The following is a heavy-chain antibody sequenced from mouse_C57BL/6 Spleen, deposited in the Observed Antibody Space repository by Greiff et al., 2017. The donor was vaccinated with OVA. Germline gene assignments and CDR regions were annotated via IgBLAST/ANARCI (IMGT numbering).Heavy chain of an antibody. Sequence: QVQLKQSGAELARPGASVKLSCKASGYTFTSYGISWVKQRTGQGLEWIGEIYPRSGNTYYNEKFKGKATLTADKSSSTAYMELRSLTSEDSAVYFCARWVYGYDDDGGFDYWGQGTTLTVSS. CDR3: ARWVYGYDDDGGFDY. V-gene: IGHV1-81*01. CDR2: IYPRSGNT. CDR1: GYTFTSYG. D-gene: IGHD2-2*01. J-gene: IGHJ2*01.